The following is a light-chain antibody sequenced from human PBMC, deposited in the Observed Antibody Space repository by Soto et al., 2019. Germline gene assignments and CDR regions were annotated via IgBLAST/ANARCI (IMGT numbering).Light chain of an antibody. CDR1: QSISSQ. J-gene: IGKJ1*01. CDR3: QQRSNWPLT. CDR2: DAS. Sequence: EIVLTQSPATLSLSPGERATLSCRASQSISSQLAWYQQKPGQAPRLLMSDASNRATGIPARFSGSGSGTDFTLTISSLKPEDFAVYYCQQRSNWPLTFGQGTKVDIK. V-gene: IGKV3-11*01.